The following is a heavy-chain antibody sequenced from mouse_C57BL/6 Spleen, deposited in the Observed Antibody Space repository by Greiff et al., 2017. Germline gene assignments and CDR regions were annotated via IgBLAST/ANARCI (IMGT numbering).Heavy chain of an antibody. Sequence: QVQLQQSGAELVRPGASVTLSCTASGYTFTDYEMHWVKQTPVHGLEWIGAIDPETGGTAYNQKFKGKAILTADKSSSTAYMELRSLTSEDSAVYYCTRVTMVTTGAMDYWGQGTSVTVSS. D-gene: IGHD2-2*01. CDR2: IDPETGGT. CDR1: GYTFTDYE. V-gene: IGHV1-15*01. CDR3: TRVTMVTTGAMDY. J-gene: IGHJ4*01.